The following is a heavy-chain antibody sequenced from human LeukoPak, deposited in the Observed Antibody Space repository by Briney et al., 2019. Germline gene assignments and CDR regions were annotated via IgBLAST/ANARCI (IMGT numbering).Heavy chain of an antibody. V-gene: IGHV1-69*05. D-gene: IGHD4-23*01. Sequence: SVKVSCKGSGYTFNGYYMHWVRQAPGQGLEWMGGIIPIFGTANYAQKFQGRVTITTDESTSTAYMELSSLRSEDTAVYYCARAVGSDINYFDYWGQGTLVTVSS. J-gene: IGHJ4*02. CDR2: IIPIFGTA. CDR3: ARAVGSDINYFDY. CDR1: GYTFNGYY.